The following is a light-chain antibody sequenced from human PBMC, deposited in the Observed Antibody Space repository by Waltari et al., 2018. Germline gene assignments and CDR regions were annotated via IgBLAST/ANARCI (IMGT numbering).Light chain of an antibody. Sequence: QSVLTQPPSVSAAPGQKVIISCSGSTSNIGNNYVSWYQQFPGAAPKVFIYESEKRPSWIPGRFSGSKSGTSASLGITGLQTGDEAAYYCGTWDNNLNALVFGGGTKLTVL. CDR1: TSNIGNNY. V-gene: IGLV1-51*02. CDR2: ESE. CDR3: GTWDNNLNALV. J-gene: IGLJ2*01.